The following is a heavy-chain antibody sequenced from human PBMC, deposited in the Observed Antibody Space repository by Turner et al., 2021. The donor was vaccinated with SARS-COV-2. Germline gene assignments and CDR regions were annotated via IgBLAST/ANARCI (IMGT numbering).Heavy chain of an antibody. J-gene: IGHJ4*02. D-gene: IGHD1-1*01. CDR2: ISYDGSNK. CDR3: ARDQEGWKFDY. V-gene: IGHV3-30*04. Sequence: QVQLVESGGGVVQPGRSLRLSCAASGFTFSSYAMHWVRQAPGKGLEWVAVISYDGSNKFYADSVKGRFTISRDNSKNTLYLQMNSRRADDTAVYYCARDQEGWKFDYWGQGTLVTVSP. CDR1: GFTFSSYA.